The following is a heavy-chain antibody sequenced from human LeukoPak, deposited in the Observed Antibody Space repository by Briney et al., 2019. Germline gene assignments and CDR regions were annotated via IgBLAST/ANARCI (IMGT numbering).Heavy chain of an antibody. CDR2: IKQDGSEK. V-gene: IGHV3-7*01. D-gene: IGHD1-26*01. CDR1: GFTFSSYS. Sequence: PGGSLRLSCAASGFTFSSYSMNWVRQAPGKGLEWVANIKQDGSEKYYVDSVKGRFTISRDNAKNSLYLQMNSLRAEDTAVYYCARDHDEWELLLVDDYWGQGTLVTVSS. J-gene: IGHJ4*02. CDR3: ARDHDEWELLLVDDY.